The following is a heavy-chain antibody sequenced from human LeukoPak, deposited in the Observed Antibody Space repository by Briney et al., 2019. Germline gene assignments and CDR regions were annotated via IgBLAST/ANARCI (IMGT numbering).Heavy chain of an antibody. Sequence: SVKVSCKASGGPFSSYAISWVRQAPGQGLEWMGGIIPIFGTANYAQKFRGRVTITADKSTRTAYMELSSLRSEDTAVYYCATVYSYDSSAYYRLDYWGQGTLVTVSS. V-gene: IGHV1-69*06. J-gene: IGHJ4*02. D-gene: IGHD3-22*01. CDR3: ATVYSYDSSAYYRLDY. CDR1: GGPFSSYA. CDR2: IIPIFGTA.